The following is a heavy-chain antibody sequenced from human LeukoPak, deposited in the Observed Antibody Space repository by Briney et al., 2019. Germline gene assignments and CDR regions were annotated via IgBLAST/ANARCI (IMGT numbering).Heavy chain of an antibody. J-gene: IGHJ6*02. CDR2: IYYNGST. CDR3: ARLYSSSWYPYYYGMDV. CDR1: DGSFSGYY. V-gene: IGHV4-59*01. D-gene: IGHD6-13*01. Sequence: SETLSLTCAVYDGSFSGYYWSWIRQPPGKGLEWIGNIYYNGSTNYNPSLKSRVSMSLDTSKNQFSLKLSSVTAADTAVYYCARLYSSSWYPYYYGMDVWGQGTTVTVSS.